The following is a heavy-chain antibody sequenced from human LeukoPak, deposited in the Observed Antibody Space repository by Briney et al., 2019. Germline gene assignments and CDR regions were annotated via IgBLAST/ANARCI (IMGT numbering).Heavy chain of an antibody. CDR3: AKSGKGYCSGGSCYVFDY. CDR2: IRYDGGNK. V-gene: IGHV3-30*02. D-gene: IGHD2-15*01. Sequence: GGSLRLSCAASGFTFSSYGMHWVRQAPGKGLEWVAFIRYDGGNKYYADSVKGRFTISRDNSKNTLYLQMNSLRAEDTAVYYCAKSGKGYCSGGSCYVFDYWGQGTLVTVSS. CDR1: GFTFSSYG. J-gene: IGHJ4*02.